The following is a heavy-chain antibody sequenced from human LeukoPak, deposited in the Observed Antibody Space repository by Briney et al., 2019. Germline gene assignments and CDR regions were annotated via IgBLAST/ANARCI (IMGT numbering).Heavy chain of an antibody. V-gene: IGHV3-21*01. D-gene: IGHD4-17*01. Sequence: SGGSLRLSCAASGFTFNSYSMNWVRQAPGKGLEWVSSISSSSSYIYYADSVKGRFTISRDNAENSLYLQMNSLRAEDTAVYYCARGWNDYGDVRGAFDIWGQGTMVTVSS. CDR2: ISSSSSYI. J-gene: IGHJ3*02. CDR3: ARGWNDYGDVRGAFDI. CDR1: GFTFNSYS.